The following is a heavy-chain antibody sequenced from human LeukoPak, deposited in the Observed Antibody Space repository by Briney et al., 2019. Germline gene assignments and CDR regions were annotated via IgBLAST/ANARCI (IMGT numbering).Heavy chain of an antibody. D-gene: IGHD3-22*01. V-gene: IGHV3-9*01. CDR3: ARGGRDSSGYYKGYYYYGMDV. J-gene: IGHJ6*02. CDR1: GFIFDDHG. Sequence: GGSLRLSCAASGFIFDDHGMHWVRQAPGKGLEWVSGISWSSGIIGYADSVKGRFTISRDNAKNSLDLQMNSLRAEDTAAYYCARGGRDSSGYYKGYYYYGMDVWGQGTTVTVSS. CDR2: ISWSSGII.